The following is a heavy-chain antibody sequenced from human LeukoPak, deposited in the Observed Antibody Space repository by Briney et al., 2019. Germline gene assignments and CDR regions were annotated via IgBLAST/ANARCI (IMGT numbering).Heavy chain of an antibody. Sequence: GGSLRLSCAASGFTFSTYGMHWVRQAPGKGLEWVAFIRYDGSDKFYADSVKGRFTLSRDNSKNTLYLQMNSLRAEDTAVYCCAKDLRGGGRFFDYWGQGTLVTVSS. D-gene: IGHD3-16*01. CDR3: AKDLRGGGRFFDY. V-gene: IGHV3-30*02. CDR1: GFTFSTYG. CDR2: IRYDGSDK. J-gene: IGHJ4*02.